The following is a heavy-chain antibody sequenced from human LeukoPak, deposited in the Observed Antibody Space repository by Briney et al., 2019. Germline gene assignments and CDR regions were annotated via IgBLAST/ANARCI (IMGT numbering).Heavy chain of an antibody. CDR2: IYYSGST. V-gene: IGHV4-31*03. J-gene: IGHJ4*02. CDR1: GGSISSGGYY. CDR3: ARAEATMVYFDY. Sequence: SQTLSLTCTVSGGSISSGGYYWSWIRQHPGKGPEWIGYIYYSGSTYYNPSLKSRVTISVDTSKNQFSLKLSSVTAADTAVYYCARAEATMVYFDYWGQGTLVTVSS. D-gene: IGHD5-12*01.